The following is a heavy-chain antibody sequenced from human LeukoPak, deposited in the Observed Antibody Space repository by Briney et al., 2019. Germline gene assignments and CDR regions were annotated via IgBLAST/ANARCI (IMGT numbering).Heavy chain of an antibody. J-gene: IGHJ5*02. Sequence: ASVKVSCKASGYTFTGYYMHWARQAPGQGLEWMGWINPNSGGTNYAQKFQGRVTMTRDTSISTAYMELSRLRSDDTAVYYCAKGATFQRITMVRGENWFDPWGQGTLVTVSS. CDR1: GYTFTGYY. D-gene: IGHD3-10*01. CDR3: AKGATFQRITMVRGENWFDP. V-gene: IGHV1-2*02. CDR2: INPNSGGT.